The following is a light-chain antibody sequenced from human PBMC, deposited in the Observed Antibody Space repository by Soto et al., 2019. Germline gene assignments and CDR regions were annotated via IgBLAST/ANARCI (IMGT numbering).Light chain of an antibody. CDR1: QSVSSSY. CDR3: QQYGSSPEWT. CDR2: GAS. J-gene: IGKJ1*01. V-gene: IGKV3-20*01. Sequence: EIVLTQSPGTLSLSPGKRATLSCRASQSVSSSYLAWYRQKPGQAPRLLIYGASSRATGIPDRFSGSGSGTDFTLTISRLEAEDFAVYYCQQYGSSPEWTFGQGTKVDIK.